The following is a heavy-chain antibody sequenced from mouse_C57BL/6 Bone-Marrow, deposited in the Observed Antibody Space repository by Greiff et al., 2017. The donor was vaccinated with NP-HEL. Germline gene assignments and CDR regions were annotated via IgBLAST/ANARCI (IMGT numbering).Heavy chain of an antibody. CDR2: FYPGSGSI. CDR3: ARHEKGAYYSNYGWYFDY. D-gene: IGHD2-5*01. Sequence: QVQLQQSGAELVKPGASVKLSCKASGYTFTEYTIHWVKQRSGQGLEWIGWFYPGSGSIKYNEKFKDKATLTADKSSSTVYMELSRLTSEDSAVYFCARHEKGAYYSNYGWYFDYWGQGTTLTVSS. V-gene: IGHV1-62-2*01. J-gene: IGHJ2*01. CDR1: GYTFTEYT.